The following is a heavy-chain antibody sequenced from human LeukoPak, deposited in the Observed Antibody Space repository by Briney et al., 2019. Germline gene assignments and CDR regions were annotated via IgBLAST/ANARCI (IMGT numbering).Heavy chain of an antibody. Sequence: PGGSLRLSCAASGFSLSSYSMSWVRQAPGKGLEWVSLISGSAGNTHYADSVKGRFTISRDISRNTLYLQMNSLRAEDTALYYCAKDAAGDSSGVFDYWGQGTLVTVSS. CDR1: GFSLSSYS. J-gene: IGHJ4*02. V-gene: IGHV3-23*01. D-gene: IGHD3-22*01. CDR3: AKDAAGDSSGVFDY. CDR2: ISGSAGNT.